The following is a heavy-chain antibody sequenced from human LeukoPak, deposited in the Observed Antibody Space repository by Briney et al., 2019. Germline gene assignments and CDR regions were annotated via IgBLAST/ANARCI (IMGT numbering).Heavy chain of an antibody. Sequence: GGSLRLSCAASGFTFSNAWMSWVRQAPGKGLEWVGRIKSKTDGGTTDYAAPVKGRFTISRDDSKNTLYLQMNSLKTEDTAVYYCTTKYYYDSRGSDYFDYWAQGTLVTVPS. CDR1: GFTFSNAW. CDR2: IKSKTDGGTT. D-gene: IGHD3-22*01. J-gene: IGHJ4*02. V-gene: IGHV3-15*01. CDR3: TTKYYYDSRGSDYFDY.